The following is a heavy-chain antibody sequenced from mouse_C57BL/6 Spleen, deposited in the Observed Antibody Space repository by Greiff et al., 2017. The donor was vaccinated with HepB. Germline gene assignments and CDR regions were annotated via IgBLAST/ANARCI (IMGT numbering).Heavy chain of an antibody. D-gene: IGHD1-1*01. Sequence: EVQGVESGGGLVQPGGSLKLSCAASGFTFSDYGMAWVRQAPRKGPEWVAFISNLAYSIYYADTVTGRFTISRENAKNTLYLEMSSLRSEDTAMYYCARNYVYAMDYWGQGTSVTVSS. J-gene: IGHJ4*01. CDR1: GFTFSDYG. CDR3: ARNYVYAMDY. CDR2: ISNLAYSI. V-gene: IGHV5-15*01.